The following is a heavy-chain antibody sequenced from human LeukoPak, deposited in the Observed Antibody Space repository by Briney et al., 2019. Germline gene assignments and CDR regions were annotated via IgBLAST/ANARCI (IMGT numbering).Heavy chain of an antibody. Sequence: ASVKVSCKASGYTITDYYIHWVRQAPGQGLEWMGWINPNSGGTNYAQTFEGRVTMTTDTSINTAYVELTSLTSDDTAVYFCARAHYLRLYFFAYGGQGTLVTVSS. CDR3: ARAHYLRLYFFAY. J-gene: IGHJ4*02. CDR2: INPNSGGT. CDR1: GYTITDYY. V-gene: IGHV1-2*02. D-gene: IGHD3-10*01.